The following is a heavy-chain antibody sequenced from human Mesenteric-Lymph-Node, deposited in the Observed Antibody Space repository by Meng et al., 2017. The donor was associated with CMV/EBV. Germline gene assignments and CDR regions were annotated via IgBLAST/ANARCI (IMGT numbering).Heavy chain of an antibody. CDR3: ARGSSYDILTGYFDY. CDR2: INHSGST. V-gene: IGHV4-34*01. J-gene: IGHJ4*02. Sequence: QGQLHQGGAGLLKPSETLSATCAVDGGSFSGYYWNWIRQSPEKGLEWIGEINHSGSTTYNPSFTSRIIISVDTSTNQISLNMSSVTAADTAVYYCARGSSYDILTGYFDYWGQGALVTVSS. CDR1: GGSFSGYY. D-gene: IGHD3-9*01.